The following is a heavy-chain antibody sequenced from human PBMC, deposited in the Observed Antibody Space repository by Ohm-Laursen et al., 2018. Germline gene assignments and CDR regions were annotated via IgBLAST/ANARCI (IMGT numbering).Heavy chain of an antibody. J-gene: IGHJ4*02. D-gene: IGHD5-18*01. CDR1: GYTFNSYG. CDR2: ISAYNGNT. V-gene: IGHV1-18*01. CDR3: ARGGITAMDANRFDY. Sequence: ASVKVSCKASGYTFNSYGISWVRQAPGQGLEWMGWISAYNGNTNYAQKLQGRVTMTTDTSTSTAYMELRSLRSEDTAVYYCARGGITAMDANRFDYWGQGTLVTVSS.